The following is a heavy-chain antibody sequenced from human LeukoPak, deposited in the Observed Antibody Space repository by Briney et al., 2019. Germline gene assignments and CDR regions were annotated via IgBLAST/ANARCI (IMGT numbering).Heavy chain of an antibody. CDR3: VTQQLVDY. CDR1: GFTFSSYG. V-gene: IGHV3-30*03. D-gene: IGHD6-13*01. J-gene: IGHJ4*02. Sequence: GGSLRPSCAASGFTFSSYGMHWVRQAPGKGLEWVAVISYDGSNKYYADSVKGRFTISRDNSKNTLYLQMNSLRAEDTAVYYCVTQQLVDYWGQGTLVTVSS. CDR2: ISYDGSNK.